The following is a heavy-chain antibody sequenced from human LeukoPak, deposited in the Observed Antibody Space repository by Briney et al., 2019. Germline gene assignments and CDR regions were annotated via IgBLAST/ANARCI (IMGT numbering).Heavy chain of an antibody. CDR3: AKVFLRDRYCINGVCYTNDY. D-gene: IGHD2-8*01. Sequence: GGSLRLSCAASGFTFSSYAMSWVRQAPGKGLEWVSAISGSGGSTYYADSVKGRFTISRDNSKNTLYLQMNSLRAEDTAVYYCAKVFLRDRYCINGVCYTNDYWGQGTLVTVSS. CDR1: GFTFSSYA. J-gene: IGHJ4*02. V-gene: IGHV3-23*01. CDR2: ISGSGGST.